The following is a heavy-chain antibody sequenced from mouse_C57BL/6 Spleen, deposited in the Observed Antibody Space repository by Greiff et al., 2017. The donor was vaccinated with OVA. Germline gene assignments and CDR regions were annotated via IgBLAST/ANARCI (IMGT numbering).Heavy chain of an antibody. CDR1: GFTFSDYG. D-gene: IGHD3-3*01. J-gene: IGHJ4*01. CDR3: ARPEGYYAMDY. Sequence: VQLKESGGGLVKPGGSLKLSCAASGFTFSDYGMHWVRQAPEKGLEWVAYISSGSSTIYYADTVKGRFTISRDNAKNTLFLQMTSLRSEDTAMYYCARPEGYYAMDYWGQGTSVTVSS. V-gene: IGHV5-17*01. CDR2: ISSGSSTI.